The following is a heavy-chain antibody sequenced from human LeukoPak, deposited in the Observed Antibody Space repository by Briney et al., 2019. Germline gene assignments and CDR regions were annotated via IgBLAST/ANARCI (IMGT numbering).Heavy chain of an antibody. CDR1: GYTFTSYY. D-gene: IGHD3-3*01. CDR2: ISAYNGNT. CDR3: ARNDFWSGHYPLDY. V-gene: IGHV1-18*01. Sequence: ASVKVSCKASGYTFTSYYISWVRQAPGQGLEWMGWISAYNGNTNYAQKLQDRVTMTTDTSTSTAYMELRSLRSDDTAVYYCARNDFWSGHYPLDYWGQGTLVTVSS. J-gene: IGHJ4*02.